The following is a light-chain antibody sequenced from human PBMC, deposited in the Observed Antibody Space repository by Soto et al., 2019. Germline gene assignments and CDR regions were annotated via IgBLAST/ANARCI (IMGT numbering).Light chain of an antibody. CDR3: QVWGCNADPYVL. CDR2: NDG. Sequence: SYELTQPPSVSVSPGKTARITCGGNNIGGKSVHWYQLKPGQAPVLIIYNDGDRTSGIPEPVPGSNSGNTATRTVSWVEAGDEDDYYCQVWGCNADPYVLFGGGTKLTVL. CDR1: NIGGKS. V-gene: IGLV3-21*04. J-gene: IGLJ2*01.